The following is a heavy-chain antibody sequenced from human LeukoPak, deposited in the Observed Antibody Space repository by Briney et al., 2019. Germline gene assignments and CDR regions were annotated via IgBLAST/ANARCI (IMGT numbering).Heavy chain of an antibody. CDR1: GFTFSSYG. D-gene: IGHD6-13*01. CDR3: AKGGQTEIYIAAYYYFDY. Sequence: GGSLRLSRAASGFTFSSYGMHWVRQAPGKGLEWVAFIRYDGSNKYYADSVKGRFTISRDNSKNTLYLQMNSLRAEDTAVYYCAKGGQTEIYIAAYYYFDYWGQGTLVTVSS. J-gene: IGHJ4*02. CDR2: IRYDGSNK. V-gene: IGHV3-30*02.